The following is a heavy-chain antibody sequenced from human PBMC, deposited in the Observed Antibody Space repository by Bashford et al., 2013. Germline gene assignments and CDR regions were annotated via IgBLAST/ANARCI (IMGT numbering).Heavy chain of an antibody. V-gene: IGHV1-18*01. Sequence: ASVKVSCKASGYTFTTYGLIWVRQAPGQGLEWMGWISPYNGDTNYAQSFQGRLTLTSDTSTNTAYMELTSLRSDDTAVYFCARPLMAAGEEEFWGRGTLVTVSS. CDR2: ISPYNGDT. D-gene: IGHD3-16*01. CDR3: ARPLMAAGEEEF. J-gene: IGHJ4*01. CDR1: GYTFTTYG.